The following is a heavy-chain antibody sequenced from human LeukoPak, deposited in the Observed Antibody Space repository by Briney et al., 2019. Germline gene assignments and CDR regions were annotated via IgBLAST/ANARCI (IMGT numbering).Heavy chain of an antibody. Sequence: ASVKVSCKASGYTFTGYYMHWVRQAPGQGLEWVGWINPKNGGSNYAQKFQGRVTMTRDRSISTAYMELSRLTSDDTAVYYCTRASFWESPINWFAPWGQGTLVTVSS. J-gene: IGHJ5*02. V-gene: IGHV1-2*02. CDR1: GYTFTGYY. CDR3: TRASFWESPINWFAP. D-gene: IGHD3-16*01. CDR2: INPKNGGS.